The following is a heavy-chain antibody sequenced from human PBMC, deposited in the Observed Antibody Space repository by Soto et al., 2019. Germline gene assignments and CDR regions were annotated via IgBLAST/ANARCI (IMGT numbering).Heavy chain of an antibody. CDR3: AKAYFVWSSEQTYYFDY. J-gene: IGHJ4*02. D-gene: IGHD3-16*01. V-gene: IGHV3-74*01. CDR1: GFTFSSSW. Sequence: GGSLRLSCAGSGFTFSSSWMYWVRQAPGKGLVWVSRIKSDGSSTSYADSVKGRFTISRDNSKSTLYLQMNSLRAEDTAVYYCAKAYFVWSSEQTYYFDYWGQGTLVTVSS. CDR2: IKSDGSST.